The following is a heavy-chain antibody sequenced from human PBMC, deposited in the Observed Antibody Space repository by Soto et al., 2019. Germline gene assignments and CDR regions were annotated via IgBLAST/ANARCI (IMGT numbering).Heavy chain of an antibody. V-gene: IGHV3-33*01. CDR1: GFTFSSYG. J-gene: IGHJ6*02. CDR2: IWYDGSNK. Sequence: VGSLRLSCAASGFTFSSYGMHWVRQAPGKGLEWVAVIWYDGSNKYYADSVKGRFTISRDNSKNTLYLQMNSLRAEDTAVYYCARDRSTTDHAPYYYYYGMDVWGQGTTVTVSS. CDR3: ARDRSTTDHAPYYYYYGMDV. D-gene: IGHD1-26*01.